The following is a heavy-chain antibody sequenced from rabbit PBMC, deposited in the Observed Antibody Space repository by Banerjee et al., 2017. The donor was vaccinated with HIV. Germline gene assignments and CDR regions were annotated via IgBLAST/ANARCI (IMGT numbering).Heavy chain of an antibody. V-gene: IGHV1S40*01. CDR3: ARGYGGYGYDL. D-gene: IGHD6-1*01. J-gene: IGHJ6*01. Sequence: QSLEESGGDLVKPGTSLTLTCTASGFSFSSSYWICWVRQAPGKGLEWIACIGAGSSGSTYYASWAKGRFTISKTSSTTVTLQMTSLTAADTATYFCARGYGGYGYDLWGPGTLVTVS. CDR1: GFSFSSSYW. CDR2: IGAGSSGST.